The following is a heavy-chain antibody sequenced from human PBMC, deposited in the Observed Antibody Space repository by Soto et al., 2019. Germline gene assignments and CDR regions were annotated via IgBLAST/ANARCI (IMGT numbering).Heavy chain of an antibody. Sequence: EVELVESGGGLDQPGGSLKLSCAASGFTFSGSAIHWVRQASGKGLEWVGRIRSKANSYATAYAASVKGRFTISRDDSKNTAYLQMNSLKTEDTAVYYCTLANCSGGSCYPAFDIWGQGTMVTVSS. D-gene: IGHD2-15*01. V-gene: IGHV3-73*01. CDR2: IRSKANSYAT. CDR1: GFTFSGSA. J-gene: IGHJ3*02. CDR3: TLANCSGGSCYPAFDI.